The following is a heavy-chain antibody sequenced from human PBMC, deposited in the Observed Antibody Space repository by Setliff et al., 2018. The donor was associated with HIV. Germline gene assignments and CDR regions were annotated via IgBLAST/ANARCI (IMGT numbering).Heavy chain of an antibody. J-gene: IGHJ4*02. CDR3: ARVVATSDY. Sequence: GESLKISCAASGFTFRSYWLSWARQAPGKGLEWVASIKEDGSEKYYVDSVKGRFTISRDNAKNSLFLQVNSLRAEDTAVYYCARVVATSDYWGQGTLVTVSS. CDR2: IKEDGSEK. CDR1: GFTFRSYW. V-gene: IGHV3-7*01. D-gene: IGHD5-12*01.